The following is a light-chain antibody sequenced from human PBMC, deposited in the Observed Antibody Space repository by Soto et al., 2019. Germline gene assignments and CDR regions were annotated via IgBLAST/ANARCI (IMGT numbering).Light chain of an antibody. CDR2: GTS. V-gene: IGKV3-11*01. CDR1: QSVGSD. Sequence: EIVMTQSPATLSVSPGERSTLSCRASQSVGSDLAWYQQKPGQAPRVLIYGTSSRATGIPDRFSGSGSGTDFTLTISSLEPEDFAVYYCQQRSEWPITFGQGTRLEIK. J-gene: IGKJ5*01. CDR3: QQRSEWPIT.